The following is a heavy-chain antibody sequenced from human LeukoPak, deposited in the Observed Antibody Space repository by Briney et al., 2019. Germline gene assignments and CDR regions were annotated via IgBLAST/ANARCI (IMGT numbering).Heavy chain of an antibody. CDR3: AKLGDDSSGYRFDY. Sequence: GGSLRLSCAASGFTFSNYPMSWVRQAPGKGLEWVSVISGSGGSTYYAGSVKGRFTISRDNSKNTLYLQMNSLRAEDTAVYYCAKLGDDSSGYRFDYWGQGTLVTVSS. CDR1: GFTFSNYP. J-gene: IGHJ4*02. V-gene: IGHV3-23*01. CDR2: ISGSGGST. D-gene: IGHD3-22*01.